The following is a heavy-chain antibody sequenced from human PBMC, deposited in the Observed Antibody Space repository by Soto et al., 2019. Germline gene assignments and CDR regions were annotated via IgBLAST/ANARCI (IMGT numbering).Heavy chain of an antibody. J-gene: IGHJ4*02. CDR1: GFTVSTYG. V-gene: IGHV3-30*03. CDR2: ISRDGGTK. Sequence: QVQLESGGGVVQPGRSLRLSCAVSGFTVSTYGTHWVRQAPGKGLEWVAVISRDGGTKYYADSVKGRFTISRDNSRNTLFLEMNSLRGDDMAVYYCTGEVASGYWGQGTLVTVSS. CDR3: TGEVASGY. D-gene: IGHD2-8*02.